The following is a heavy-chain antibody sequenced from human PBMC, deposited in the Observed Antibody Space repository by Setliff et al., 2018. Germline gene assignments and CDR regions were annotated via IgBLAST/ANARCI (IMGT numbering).Heavy chain of an antibody. D-gene: IGHD3-3*01. Sequence: SETLSLTCTVSGGSISSGDYYWSWIRQPPGKGLEWIGYIDYSGNTYYNPSLKSRVTISIDTSGNLFSLKLSSVTAANTAVYYCARAGSGVIGDFFHMGAWGKGTTVTVS. CDR3: ARAGSGVIGDFFHMGA. CDR2: IDYSGNT. V-gene: IGHV4-30-4*08. CDR1: GGSISSGDYY. J-gene: IGHJ6*03.